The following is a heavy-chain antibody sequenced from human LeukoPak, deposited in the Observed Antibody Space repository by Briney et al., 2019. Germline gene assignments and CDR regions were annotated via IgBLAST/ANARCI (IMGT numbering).Heavy chain of an antibody. V-gene: IGHV3-48*03. CDR1: GFTFSSYE. CDR2: ISSSGSTT. Sequence: GGSLRLSCAASGFTFSSYEMNWVRQAPGKGLEWVSYISSSGSTTYYADSVKGRFTISRDNSKNTLYLQMNNLRVEDTAVYYCTTEAWDYWGQGTRVTVSS. J-gene: IGHJ4*02. CDR3: TTEAWDY.